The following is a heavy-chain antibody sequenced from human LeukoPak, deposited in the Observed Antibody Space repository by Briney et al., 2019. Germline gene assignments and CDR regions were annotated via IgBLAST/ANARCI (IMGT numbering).Heavy chain of an antibody. D-gene: IGHD3-9*01. V-gene: IGHV1-3*01. CDR3: ASGILTGYPKYYYYGMDV. CDR2: INAGNGNT. CDR1: GYTFTSYA. J-gene: IGHJ6*04. Sequence: ASVKVSCKASGYTFTSYAMHWVRQAHGQRLEWMGWINAGNGNTKYSQKFQGRVTITRDTSASTAYMELSSLRSEDTAVYYCASGILTGYPKYYYYGMDVWGKGTTVTVSS.